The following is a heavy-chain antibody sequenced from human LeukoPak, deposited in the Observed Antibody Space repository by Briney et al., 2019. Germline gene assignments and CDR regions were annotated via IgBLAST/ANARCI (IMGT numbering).Heavy chain of an antibody. CDR3: AKDERGYSSSCPDY. CDR2: ISYDGSNK. V-gene: IGHV3-30*04. CDR1: GFTFSSYA. J-gene: IGHJ4*02. D-gene: IGHD6-13*01. Sequence: PGRSLRLSCAASGFTFSSYAMHWVRQAPGKGLEWVAVISYDGSNKYYADSVKGRFTISRDNSKNTLYLQMNSLRVEDTAVYYCAKDERGYSSSCPDYWGQGTLVTVSS.